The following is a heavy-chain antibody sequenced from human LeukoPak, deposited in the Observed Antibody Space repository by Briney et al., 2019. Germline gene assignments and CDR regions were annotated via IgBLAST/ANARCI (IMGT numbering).Heavy chain of an antibody. Sequence: GGSLRLSCAASGFILSTYTMHWVRQAPGKGLEWVAVISYDGSNKYYADSVKGRFTISRDNSKNTLYLQMNSLRAEDTAVYYCARDWMGAAAGKSYWGQGTLVTVSS. CDR1: GFILSTYT. V-gene: IGHV3-30-3*01. CDR2: ISYDGSNK. J-gene: IGHJ4*02. D-gene: IGHD6-13*01. CDR3: ARDWMGAAAGKSY.